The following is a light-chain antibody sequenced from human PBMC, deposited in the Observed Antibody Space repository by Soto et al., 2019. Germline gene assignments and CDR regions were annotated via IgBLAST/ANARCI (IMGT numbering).Light chain of an antibody. J-gene: IGKJ2*01. CDR2: ATS. Sequence: EIVLTQSPGTLSLSPGERATLSCRASQSVSSTYFGWYQQKSGQAPRLLIYATSSRAAGIPDRFSGSGSGTDFTLTISRLEPEDFAVYYCQQYDSSPPGYTFGQGTKLEIK. CDR3: QQYDSSPPGYT. V-gene: IGKV3-20*01. CDR1: QSVSSTY.